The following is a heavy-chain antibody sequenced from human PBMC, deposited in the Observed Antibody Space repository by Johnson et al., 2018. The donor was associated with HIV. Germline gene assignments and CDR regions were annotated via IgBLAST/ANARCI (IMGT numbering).Heavy chain of an antibody. CDR2: ISYDGSNK. V-gene: IGHV3-30-3*01. CDR3: ARAGAVGFDAFDI. D-gene: IGHD6-19*01. Sequence: VQLLESGGGLVKPGGSLRLSCAASAFTFSSYAMHWVRQAPGKGLEWVALISYDGSNKYYADSVKGRFTISRDNSKNTLYLQMNSLRAEDTAVYYCARAGAVGFDAFDIWGQGTMVTVSS. J-gene: IGHJ3*02. CDR1: AFTFSSYA.